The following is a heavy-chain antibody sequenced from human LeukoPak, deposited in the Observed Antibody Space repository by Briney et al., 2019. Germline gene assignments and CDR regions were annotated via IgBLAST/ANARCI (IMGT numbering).Heavy chain of an antibody. CDR2: IRSKAYGGTT. Sequence: GGSLRLSCTASGFTFGDYAMSWVRQAPGKGLEWVGFIRSKAYGGTTEYAASVKGRFTVSRDDSKSIAYLQMNSLQTEDTAVYYCSRGGRLPDYWGQGTLVTVSS. CDR1: GFTFGDYA. V-gene: IGHV3-49*04. J-gene: IGHJ4*02. CDR3: SRGGRLPDY. D-gene: IGHD1-1*01.